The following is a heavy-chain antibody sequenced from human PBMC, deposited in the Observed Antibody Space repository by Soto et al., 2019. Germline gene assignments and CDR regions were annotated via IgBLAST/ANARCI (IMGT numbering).Heavy chain of an antibody. CDR3: ARDPDFMGSDGMDV. Sequence: QVQLVESGGGVVQPGRSLRLSCAASGFTFSSYGMQWVRQAPGKGLEWVAVIYYDGNNKYYVDSVKGRFTISRDNSKNTLYLKMNSLRAEETAVYYCARDPDFMGSDGMDVWGQGATVSVSS. CDR2: IYYDGNNK. J-gene: IGHJ6*02. CDR1: GFTFSSYG. D-gene: IGHD3-3*01. V-gene: IGHV3-33*01.